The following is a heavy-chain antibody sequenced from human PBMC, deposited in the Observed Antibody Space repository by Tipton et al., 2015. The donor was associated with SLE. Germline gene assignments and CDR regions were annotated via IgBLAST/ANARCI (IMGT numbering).Heavy chain of an antibody. Sequence: QVQLVQSGAEVKKPGASVKVSCQASGYTFTSHYMHWVRQAPGQGLEWMGIINPSGGSTNNAQKFQGRVTMTRDASTNTVYMELSGLRSEDTAVYYCARDLRPNYYGSGSPHACFAYWGQGTPVTVSS. V-gene: IGHV1-46*01. J-gene: IGHJ4*02. CDR3: ARDLRPNYYGSGSPHACFAY. CDR2: INPSGGST. CDR1: GYTFTSHY. D-gene: IGHD3-10*01.